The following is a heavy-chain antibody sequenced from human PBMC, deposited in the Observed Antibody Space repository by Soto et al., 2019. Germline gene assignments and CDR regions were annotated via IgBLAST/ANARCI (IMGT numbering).Heavy chain of an antibody. CDR1: GYTFTSYD. Sequence: QVQLVQSGAEVKKPGASVKVSCKASGYTFTSYDINWVRQATGQGLERMGWMNPNSGNTGQAQKSQGRVTMTSKTSISPADMGWGSLCAYDTAGYYWASENARGMDLWGDSTTVTVSP. D-gene: IGHD1-1*01. V-gene: IGHV1-8*01. J-gene: IGHJ6*04. CDR3: ASENARGMDL. CDR2: MNPNSGNT.